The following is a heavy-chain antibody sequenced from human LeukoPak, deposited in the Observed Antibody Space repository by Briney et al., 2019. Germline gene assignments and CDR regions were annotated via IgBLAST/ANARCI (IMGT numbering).Heavy chain of an antibody. CDR1: GFTFSSYA. CDR3: ATVGGY. V-gene: IGHV3-23*01. D-gene: IGHD3-16*01. CDR2: ISGSGTST. Sequence: GGSLRLSCAGSGFTFSSYAMTWVRQAPGKGLQWVSSISGSGTSTYYTDSVKGRFTISRDNSKNAMYLQMHGLRVDDTAVYYCATVGGYWGQGTLVTVSS. J-gene: IGHJ4*02.